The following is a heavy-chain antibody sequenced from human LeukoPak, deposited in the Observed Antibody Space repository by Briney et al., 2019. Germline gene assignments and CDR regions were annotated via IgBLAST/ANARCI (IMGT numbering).Heavy chain of an antibody. CDR2: INPNSGGT. J-gene: IGHJ4*02. CDR3: ARGRFSGYGAD. CDR1: GYTFTDYF. V-gene: IGHV1-2*02. D-gene: IGHD5-12*01. Sequence: ASVRVSCKASGYTFTDYFMHWVRQAPGQGLEWMGWINPNSGGTNFAQKFQGRVTMTRDTSISTAYMELSSLTSDDTAVYYCARGRFSGYGADWGQGTLVTVSS.